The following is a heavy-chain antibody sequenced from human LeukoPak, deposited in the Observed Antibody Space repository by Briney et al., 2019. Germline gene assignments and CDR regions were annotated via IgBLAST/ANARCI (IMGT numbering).Heavy chain of an antibody. D-gene: IGHD3-10*01. CDR2: ISYDGSNK. V-gene: IGHV3-30-3*01. CDR3: ARGPRQDLWFGEPKKDYYFDY. Sequence: GGSLRLSCAASGFTFSSYAMHWVRQAPGKGLEWVAVISYDGSNKYYADSVKGRFTISRDNSKNTLYLQMNSLRADDTAVYYCARGPRQDLWFGEPKKDYYFDYWGQGTLVTVSS. CDR1: GFTFSSYA. J-gene: IGHJ4*02.